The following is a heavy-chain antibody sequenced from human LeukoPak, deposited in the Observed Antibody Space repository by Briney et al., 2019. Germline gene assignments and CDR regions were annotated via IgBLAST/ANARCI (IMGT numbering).Heavy chain of an antibody. J-gene: IGHJ4*02. Sequence: GGSLRPSCAASGFTFSSYAMHWVRQAPGKGLEWVAVISYDGSNKYYADSVKGRFTISRDNSKNTLYLQMNSLRAEDTAVYYCAREQITMVRGVIISGPGYFDYWGQGTLVTVSS. CDR3: AREQITMVRGVIISGPGYFDY. V-gene: IGHV3-30*04. CDR2: ISYDGSNK. D-gene: IGHD3-10*01. CDR1: GFTFSSYA.